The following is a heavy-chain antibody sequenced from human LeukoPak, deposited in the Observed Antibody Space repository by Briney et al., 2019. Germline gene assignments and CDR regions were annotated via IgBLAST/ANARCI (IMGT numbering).Heavy chain of an antibody. CDR1: GGSISSYY. CDR3: ARNHQGRTYYYYYYYMDV. D-gene: IGHD1-14*01. Sequence: SEALSLTCTVSGGSISSYYWSWIRQPPGKGLEWIGYIYYSGSTNYNPSLKSRATISVDTSKNQFSLKLSSVTAADTAVYYCARNHQGRTYYYYYYYMDVWGKGTTVTVSS. V-gene: IGHV4-59*01. CDR2: IYYSGST. J-gene: IGHJ6*03.